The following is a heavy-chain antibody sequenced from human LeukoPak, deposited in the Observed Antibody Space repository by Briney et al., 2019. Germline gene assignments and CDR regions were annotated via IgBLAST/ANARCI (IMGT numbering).Heavy chain of an antibody. CDR3: ARVAYYYGPIDY. CDR1: GGSFSGYY. J-gene: IGHJ4*02. D-gene: IGHD3-22*01. V-gene: IGHV4-34*01. CDR2: INHSGST. Sequence: SETLSLTCAVYGGSFSGYYWSWIRQPPGKGLEWIGEINHSGSTNYNPSLKSRVTMSVDTSKNQFSLKLSSVTAADTAVYYCARVAYYYGPIDYWGQGTLVTVSS.